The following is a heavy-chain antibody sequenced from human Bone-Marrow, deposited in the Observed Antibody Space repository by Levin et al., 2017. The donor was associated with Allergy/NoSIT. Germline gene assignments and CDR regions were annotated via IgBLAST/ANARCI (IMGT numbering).Heavy chain of an antibody. J-gene: IGHJ3*02. CDR1: GFTFDDYA. V-gene: IGHV3-9*01. D-gene: IGHD5-12*01. CDR3: AKTRGFSFGIDAFDM. CDR2: ISWNSGKI. Sequence: PGGSLRLSCAASGFTFDDYAMHWVRQTPGRGLEWVSGISWNSGKIGYGDSMKGRFTISRDNAKSSLYLQMNSLGVEDTALYYCAKTRGFSFGIDAFDMWGQGTMVTVSS.